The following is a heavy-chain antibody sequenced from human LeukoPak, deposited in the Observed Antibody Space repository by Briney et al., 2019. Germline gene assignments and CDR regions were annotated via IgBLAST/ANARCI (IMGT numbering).Heavy chain of an antibody. CDR2: IIPIFGTA. V-gene: IGHV1-69*13. Sequence: SVKVSCKASGCTFSSYAISWVRQAPGQGLEWMGGIIPIFGTANYAQKFQGRVTITADESTSTAYMELSSLRSEDTAVYYCARSPLVLFSDAFDIWGQGTMVTVSS. J-gene: IGHJ3*02. D-gene: IGHD6-13*01. CDR1: GCTFSSYA. CDR3: ARSPLVLFSDAFDI.